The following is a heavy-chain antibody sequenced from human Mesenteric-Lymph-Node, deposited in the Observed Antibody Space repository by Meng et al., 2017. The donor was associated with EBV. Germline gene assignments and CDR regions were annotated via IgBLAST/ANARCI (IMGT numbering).Heavy chain of an antibody. D-gene: IGHD4-11*01. V-gene: IGHV4-34*01. CDR1: GGSYSGYY. J-gene: IGHJ5*02. Sequence: QVHLKQRGAGLLKPSEPLSHTCAVYGGSYSGYYWTRIRQSPGKGLEWIGESNQSGSTSYNPSLKSRVTISVDTSQNQFSLKLSSVTAADTAVYYCARGKTVGRSPWFDPWGQGTLVTVSS. CDR2: SNQSGST. CDR3: ARGKTVGRSPWFDP.